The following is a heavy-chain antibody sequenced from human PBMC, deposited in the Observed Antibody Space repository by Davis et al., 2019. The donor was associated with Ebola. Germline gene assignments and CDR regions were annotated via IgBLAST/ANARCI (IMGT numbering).Heavy chain of an antibody. CDR3: AKDTSNVWFDV. J-gene: IGHJ3*01. Sequence: PGGSLRLSCAASGFTFSSYWMSWVRQAPGKGLVWVANIRHDGSEGYYADSVKGRFTISRDNAKNSLYLQMNSLRVEDTAIYYCAKDTSNVWFDVWGQGTMVTVSS. CDR2: IRHDGSEG. D-gene: IGHD6-19*01. CDR1: GFTFSSYW. V-gene: IGHV3-7*03.